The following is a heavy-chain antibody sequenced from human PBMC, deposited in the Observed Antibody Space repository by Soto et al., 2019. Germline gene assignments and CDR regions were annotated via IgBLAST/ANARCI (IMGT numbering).Heavy chain of an antibody. CDR3: ARLWAGGSGGDSPPFYLDY. J-gene: IGHJ4*02. D-gene: IGHD2-21*02. V-gene: IGHV3-73*02. CDR2: IKTKPNNYAE. Sequence: EVQLVESGGGLVQPGGSVILSCAASGFSFSGFAIHWVRQASGKGLEWVGRIKTKPNNYAEAYLASVKGRFTISRDDSKNTSYLQMDRLKTEDTAVYYCARLWAGGSGGDSPPFYLDYWGQGALVTVSS. CDR1: GFSFSGFA.